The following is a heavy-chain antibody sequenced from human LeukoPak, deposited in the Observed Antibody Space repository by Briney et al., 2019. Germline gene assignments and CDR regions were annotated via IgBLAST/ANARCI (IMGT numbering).Heavy chain of an antibody. Sequence: GGSLRLSCAASGFTFSSYGMHWVRQAPGKGLEWVAVISYDGSNKYYADSVKGRLTISRDNSKNTLYLQMNSLRAEDTAVYYSVGELLPYYGMDVWGQGTTVTVSS. CDR1: GFTFSSYG. V-gene: IGHV3-30*03. D-gene: IGHD3-10*01. CDR2: ISYDGSNK. J-gene: IGHJ6*02. CDR3: VGELLPYYGMDV.